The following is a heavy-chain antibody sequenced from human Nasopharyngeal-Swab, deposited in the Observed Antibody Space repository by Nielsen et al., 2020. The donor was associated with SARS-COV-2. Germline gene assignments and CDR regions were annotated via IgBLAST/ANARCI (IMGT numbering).Heavy chain of an antibody. CDR2: TSGSGGSA. J-gene: IGHJ1*01. V-gene: IGHV3-23*01. D-gene: IGHD2-15*01. CDR1: GFTFSSYA. CDR3: AGRYCSGGSCTRAENFQY. Sequence: GESLKISCEASGFTFSSYAMSWVRQAPGKGLEWVSATSGSGGSAYYADSAKGRFTISRDNSKNTLYLQMNSLRVEDTAVYYCAGRYCSGGSCTRAENFQYWGQGTLVTVSS.